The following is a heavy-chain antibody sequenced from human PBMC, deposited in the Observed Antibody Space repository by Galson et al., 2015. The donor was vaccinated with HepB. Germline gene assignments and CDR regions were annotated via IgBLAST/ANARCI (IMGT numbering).Heavy chain of an antibody. J-gene: IGHJ4*02. D-gene: IGHD1-26*01. CDR1: GYTLTELS. CDR2: FDPEDGET. V-gene: IGHV1-24*01. Sequence: SVKVSCKVSGYTLTELSMHWVRQAPGKGLEWMGGFDPEDGETTYAQKFQGRVTMTEDTSTDTAYMELSSLRSEDTAVYYCATLGATFRFSFDYWGQGTLVTVSS. CDR3: ATLGATFRFSFDY.